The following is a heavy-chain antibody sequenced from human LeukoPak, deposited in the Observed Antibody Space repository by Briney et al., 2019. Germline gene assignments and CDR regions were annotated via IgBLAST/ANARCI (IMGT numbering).Heavy chain of an antibody. CDR3: TRLIGGDSRDY. J-gene: IGHJ4*02. V-gene: IGHV5-51*01. D-gene: IGHD4-17*01. CDR1: GYSFSTYW. Sequence: GASLKISCKGSGYSFSTYWIGWVRQMPGKGLEWMGIIYPDDSDTRYSPSFQGQVTISADKSISTSSLQWSSLKASDTAMYYCTRLIGGDSRDYWGQGTLVTVSS. CDR2: IYPDDSDT.